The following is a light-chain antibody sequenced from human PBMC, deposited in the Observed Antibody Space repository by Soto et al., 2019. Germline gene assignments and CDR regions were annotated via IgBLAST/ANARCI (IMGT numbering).Light chain of an antibody. CDR3: RSYTSSNPVI. CDR1: SSDIGAYNR. Sequence: QSALTQPPSVSGSPGQSVTISCTGTSSDIGAYNRVSWYQQPPGTAPKLMIYEVRDRTSGVPDRFSGSKSGNTASLTISGLQDEDAADYYCRSYTSSNPVIFGGGTKLTVL. J-gene: IGLJ2*01. V-gene: IGLV2-18*02. CDR2: EVR.